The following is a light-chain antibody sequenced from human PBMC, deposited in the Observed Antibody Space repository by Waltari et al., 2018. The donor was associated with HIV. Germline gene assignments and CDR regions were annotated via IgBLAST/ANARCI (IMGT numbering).Light chain of an antibody. J-gene: IGLJ2*01. CDR3: QSYDRRLMWV. V-gene: IGLV1-40*01. Sequence: HSLLTQPPSVSGAPGQRVTISCTGSSPNLGAGHAVHWYQKYPGTAPKLLIFQNINRPSGVPDRFSGSKSVTSASLVITGLQAEDEADYYCQSYDRRLMWVFGGGTSLTV. CDR2: QNI. CDR1: SPNLGAGHA.